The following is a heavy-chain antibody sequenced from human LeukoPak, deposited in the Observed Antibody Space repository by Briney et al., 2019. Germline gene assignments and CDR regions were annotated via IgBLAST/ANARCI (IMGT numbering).Heavy chain of an antibody. J-gene: IGHJ4*02. Sequence: PGRSLRLSCVASGFTFSSYGMNWVRQAPGKGLEWVSYIRSSSSTIYYAGSVKGRFTISRDNVKNSLYLQMNSLRAEDTAVYYCARGYRSSFFDYWGQGTLVTVSS. D-gene: IGHD6-13*01. CDR3: ARGYRSSFFDY. CDR2: IRSSSSTI. V-gene: IGHV3-48*01. CDR1: GFTFSSYG.